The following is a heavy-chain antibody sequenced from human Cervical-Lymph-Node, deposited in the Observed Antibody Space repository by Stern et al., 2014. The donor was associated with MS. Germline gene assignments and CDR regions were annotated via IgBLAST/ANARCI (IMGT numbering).Heavy chain of an antibody. J-gene: IGHJ4*02. CDR3: ARGRAFYYFDY. CDR2: INHSGST. V-gene: IGHV4-34*01. CDR1: GGSFSGYY. Sequence: QVQLQQWGAGLLKPSETLSLTCAVYGGSFSGYYWSWIRQPPGKGLEWIGEINHSGSTNYNPSLKSRVTISVDTSKNHFSLKLSSVTAADSAVYYCARGRAFYYFDYWGQGTLVTVSS. D-gene: IGHD3-3*02.